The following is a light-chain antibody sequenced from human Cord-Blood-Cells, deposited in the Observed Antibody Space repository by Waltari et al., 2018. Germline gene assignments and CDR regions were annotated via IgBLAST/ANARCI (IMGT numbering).Light chain of an antibody. J-gene: IGLJ3*02. Sequence: QSALPQPRPVSGSPGQSVTISCTGTSSDAGGYNYVSWSQQHPGKAPKPLSHDVSKRPSGVPDRFSGSKSGNTASLTISGLQAEDEADYYCCSYAGSYTWVFGGGTKLTVL. CDR1: SSDAGGYNY. CDR2: DVS. V-gene: IGLV2-11*01. CDR3: CSYAGSYTWV.